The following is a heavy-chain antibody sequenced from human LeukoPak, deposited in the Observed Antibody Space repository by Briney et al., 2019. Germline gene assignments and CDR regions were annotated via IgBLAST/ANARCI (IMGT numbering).Heavy chain of an antibody. V-gene: IGHV4-31*03. CDR3: SGGGSPYYFVY. D-gene: IGHD2-15*01. Sequence: PSETLSLTCTVSGDSDNTGGFYWTWIRQRPGKGLEWIGYIYNTGSTHYNPSLESRVTLSLDTSKKSFSLRLISVTAADTAVYYCSGGGSPYYFVYWGPGTLVTVSS. J-gene: IGHJ4*02. CDR1: GDSDNTGGFY. CDR2: IYNTGST.